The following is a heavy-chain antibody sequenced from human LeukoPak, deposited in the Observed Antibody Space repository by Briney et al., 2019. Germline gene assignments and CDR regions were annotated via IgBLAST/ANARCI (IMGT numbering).Heavy chain of an antibody. CDR3: ARAWRQYFDY. V-gene: IGHV1-18*01. J-gene: IGHJ4*02. CDR2: ISASNGNT. CDR1: GYTFTSYG. Sequence: RASVKVSCKASGYTFTSYGTSWVRQAPGQGLEWMGWISASNGNTNSAQNLQGRVTMTTDTSTSTAYMELRSLRSDDTAVYYCARAWRQYFDYWGQGTLVTVSS.